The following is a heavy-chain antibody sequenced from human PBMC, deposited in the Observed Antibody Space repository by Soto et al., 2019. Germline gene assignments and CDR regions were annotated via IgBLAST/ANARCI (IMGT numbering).Heavy chain of an antibody. CDR1: GYIFSNYY. V-gene: IGHV1-46*01. CDR2: INPSGGSA. Sequence: ASVKVSCKTSGYIFSNYYLHWVRQAPGQGPQWMGVINPSGGSASYAQKFQGRVTVTRDTSTSSVYLKLSRLRSEDTAVYYCAKAAGITAAPGTFDSWGQGTLVTVSS. CDR3: AKAAGITAAPGTFDS. J-gene: IGHJ4*02. D-gene: IGHD2-2*01.